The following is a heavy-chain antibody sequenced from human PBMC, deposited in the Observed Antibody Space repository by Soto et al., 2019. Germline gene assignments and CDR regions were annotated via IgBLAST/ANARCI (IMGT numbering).Heavy chain of an antibody. Sequence: ASVKASCKASGYTFTSYDINWVRQATGQGLEWMGWMNPNSGNTGYAQKFQGRVTMTRNTSISTAYMELSSLRSEDTAVYYCARVGFQLVKEMGDYYYYMDVWGKGTTVTVSS. V-gene: IGHV1-8*01. CDR2: MNPNSGNT. D-gene: IGHD6-13*01. CDR1: GYTFTSYD. CDR3: ARVGFQLVKEMGDYYYYMDV. J-gene: IGHJ6*03.